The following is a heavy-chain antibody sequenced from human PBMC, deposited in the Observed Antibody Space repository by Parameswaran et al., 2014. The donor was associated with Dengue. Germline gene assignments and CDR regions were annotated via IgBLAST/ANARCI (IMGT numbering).Heavy chain of an antibody. D-gene: IGHD2-2*01. CDR3: TRDRYCSSTSCRLDY. Sequence: RWIRQPPGKGLEWVGFIRSKAYGGTTEYAASVKGRFTISRDDSKSIAYLQMNSLKTEDTAVYYCTRDRYCSSTSCRLDYWGQGTLVTVSS. V-gene: IGHV3-49*02. J-gene: IGHJ4*02. CDR2: IRSKAYGGTT.